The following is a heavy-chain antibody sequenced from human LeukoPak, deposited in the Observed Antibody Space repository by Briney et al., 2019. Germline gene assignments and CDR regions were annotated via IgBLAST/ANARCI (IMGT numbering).Heavy chain of an antibody. CDR3: ARDEYYYDSSGYSGRFDY. CDR2: IYTSGST. V-gene: IGHV4-4*07. Sequence: TSETLSLTCTVSGGSISSYYWSWIRQPAGKGLEWIGRIYTSGSTNYNPSLKSRVTMSVDTSKNQFSLKLSSVTAADTAVYYCARDEYYYDSSGYSGRFDYWGQRTLVTVSS. J-gene: IGHJ4*02. D-gene: IGHD3-22*01. CDR1: GGSISSYY.